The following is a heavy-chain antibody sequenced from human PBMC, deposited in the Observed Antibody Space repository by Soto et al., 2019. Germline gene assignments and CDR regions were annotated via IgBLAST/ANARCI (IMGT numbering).Heavy chain of an antibody. CDR3: ARDPGGHYCTSTSCLYFFDH. D-gene: IGHD2-2*01. CDR2: ISDSGST. J-gene: IGHJ4*02. V-gene: IGHV3-23*01. CDR1: GFTFSNHA. Sequence: EVQLLESVGALVQPGGSLRLSCAASGFTFSNHAMNWVRQAPGKGLGWVSTISDSGSTYYADSVKGRFTISRDNAKNTLYLQMHSLRAEDTAVYYCARDPGGHYCTSTSCLYFFDHWGQGTLVIVSS.